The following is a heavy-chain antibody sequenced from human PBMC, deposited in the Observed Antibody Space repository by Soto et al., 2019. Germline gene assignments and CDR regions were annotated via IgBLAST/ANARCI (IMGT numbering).Heavy chain of an antibody. J-gene: IGHJ5*02. CDR1: GYTFTSYD. D-gene: IGHD3-10*01. CDR3: ARGVPARAPNWFAP. CDR2: MNHNSGNT. V-gene: IGHV1-8*01. Sequence: QVQLVQSGAEVKKPGASVKVSCKASGYTFTSYDINWVRQATGQGLEWMGWMNHNSGNTGYAQKFQGRVTMTRNTSISTAYMELSSLRSEDTAVYYCARGVPARAPNWFAPWGQGALVTVSS.